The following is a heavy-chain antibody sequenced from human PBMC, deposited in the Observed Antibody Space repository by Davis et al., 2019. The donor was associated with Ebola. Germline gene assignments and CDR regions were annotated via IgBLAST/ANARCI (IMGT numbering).Heavy chain of an antibody. CDR2: ISAYNGNT. J-gene: IGHJ4*02. CDR3: ARAYCGGDCYSRSKYFDY. Sequence: ASVKVSCKASGYTFTSYGISWVRQAPGQGLEWMGWISAYNGNTNYAQKFQGRVTMTRDTSISTAYMELSRLRSDDTAVYYCARAYCGGDCYSRSKYFDYWGQGTLVTVSS. CDR1: GYTFTSYG. D-gene: IGHD2-21*01. V-gene: IGHV1-18*01.